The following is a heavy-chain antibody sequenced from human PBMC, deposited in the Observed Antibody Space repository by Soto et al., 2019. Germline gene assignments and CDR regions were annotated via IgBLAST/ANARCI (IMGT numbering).Heavy chain of an antibody. J-gene: IGHJ4*02. CDR2: IYYTGST. Sequence: SETLSLTCTVSGGSISSDDYFWSWIRQPPGKGLEWIGYIYYTGSTYYNPSLKSRVTMSVDTSKNQFSLKLSSVIAADTAVYYCARTSNGHLNYWGRGTLVTVAS. V-gene: IGHV4-30-4*01. CDR3: ARTSNGHLNY. D-gene: IGHD2-8*01. CDR1: GGSISSDDYF.